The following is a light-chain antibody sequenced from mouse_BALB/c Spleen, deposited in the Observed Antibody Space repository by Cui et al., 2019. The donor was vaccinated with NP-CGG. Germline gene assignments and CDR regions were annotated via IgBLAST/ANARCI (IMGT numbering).Light chain of an antibody. V-gene: IGLV1*01. CDR2: GTK. Sequence: VVTQESALTTSPGETVTLTCRSSTGAVTTSNYANWVQEKPDHLFTGLIGGTKNRAPGVPARFSGSLIGDKAALTITGAQTEDEAIYFCALWYSNHWVFGGGTKLTVL. CDR3: ALWYSNHWV. CDR1: TGAVTTSNY. J-gene: IGLJ1*01.